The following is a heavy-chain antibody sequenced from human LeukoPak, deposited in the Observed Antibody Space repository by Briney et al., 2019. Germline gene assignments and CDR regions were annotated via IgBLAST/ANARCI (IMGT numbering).Heavy chain of an antibody. J-gene: IGHJ6*02. CDR2: ISSSGSTI. Sequence: PGGSLRLSCAASGFTFSSYAMSWVRQAPGKGLEWVSYISSSGSTIYYADSVKGRFTISRDNAKNSLYLQMNSLRAEDTAVYYCASADPEYYYGMDVWGQGTTVTVSS. V-gene: IGHV3-48*04. CDR1: GFTFSSYA. CDR3: ASADPEYYYGMDV.